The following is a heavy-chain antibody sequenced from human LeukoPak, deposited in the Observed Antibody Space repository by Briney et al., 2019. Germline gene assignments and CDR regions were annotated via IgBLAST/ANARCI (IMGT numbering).Heavy chain of an antibody. CDR3: ARAIQLWFPLDY. J-gene: IGHJ4*02. V-gene: IGHV1-46*01. D-gene: IGHD5-18*01. CDR1: GYTFTSYY. CDR2: INPSGGST. Sequence: GASVKVSCKASGYTFTSYYMHWVRQAPGQGLEWMGIINPSGGSTSYAQKFQGRVTMTRDTSTSTVYMELSNLRSEDTAVYFCARAIQLWFPLDYWGQGTLVTVSS.